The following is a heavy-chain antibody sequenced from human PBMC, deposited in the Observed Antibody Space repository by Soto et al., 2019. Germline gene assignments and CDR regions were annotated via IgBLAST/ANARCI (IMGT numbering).Heavy chain of an antibody. Sequence: ASVKVSCKASGYTFTSYGISWVRQAPGQGLEWMGWISAYNGNTNYAQKLQGRVTMTTDTSTSTAYMELRSLRSDDTAVYYCARSGYDLTFPYNWNDWDDYWGQGTLVTVSS. D-gene: IGHD1-20*01. J-gene: IGHJ4*02. CDR3: ARSGYDLTFPYNWNDWDDY. V-gene: IGHV1-18*01. CDR2: ISAYNGNT. CDR1: GYTFTSYG.